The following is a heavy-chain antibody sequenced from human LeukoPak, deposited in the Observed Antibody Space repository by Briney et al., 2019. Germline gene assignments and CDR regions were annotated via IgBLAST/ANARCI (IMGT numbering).Heavy chain of an antibody. J-gene: IGHJ6*03. CDR3: ARGVVGATTFYYYYYMDV. CDR2: MNPSGGST. CDR1: GYTFTSYY. V-gene: IGHV1-46*01. Sequence: ASVKVSCKASGYTFTSYYMNWVRQAPGQGLEWMGIMNPSGGSTSYAQKFQGRVTMTRDMSTSTVYMELSSLRSEDTAVYYCARGVVGATTFYYYYYMDVWGKGTTVTVSS. D-gene: IGHD1-26*01.